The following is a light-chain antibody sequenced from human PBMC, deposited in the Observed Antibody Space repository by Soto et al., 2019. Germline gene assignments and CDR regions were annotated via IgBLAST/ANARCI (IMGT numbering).Light chain of an antibody. CDR2: GAS. V-gene: IGKV3-20*01. Sequence: EVVLTQSPATLSLSPGERATLSCRANQSVSANYLAWYQQKPGQAPRLLIYGASSRATAIPDRFSGSGSGTDFPLTISRLEPEDFAVFYCHQYGSSPFTFGPGTKVDIK. J-gene: IGKJ3*01. CDR3: HQYGSSPFT. CDR1: QSVSANY.